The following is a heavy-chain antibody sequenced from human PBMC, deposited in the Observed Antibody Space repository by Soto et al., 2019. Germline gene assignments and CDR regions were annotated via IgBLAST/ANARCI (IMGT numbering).Heavy chain of an antibody. Sequence: SETLSLTCAVYGGSFSGYYWSWIRQPPGKGLEWIGEVNHSGSTNYNPSLKRRVTISVDTSKNQFSLKLSSVTAADTAIYYCARGPRNYYDSGSYRNWFDPWGQGTLVTVSS. V-gene: IGHV4-34*01. D-gene: IGHD3-10*01. CDR3: ARGPRNYYDSGSYRNWFDP. CDR1: GGSFSGYY. CDR2: VNHSGST. J-gene: IGHJ5*02.